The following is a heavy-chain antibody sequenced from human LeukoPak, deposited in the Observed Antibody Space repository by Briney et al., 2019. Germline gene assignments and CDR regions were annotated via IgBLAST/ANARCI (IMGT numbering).Heavy chain of an antibody. CDR2: IDPSDSDT. CDR3: ARTVLYYGMDV. J-gene: IGHJ6*02. V-gene: IGHV5-10-1*01. CDR1: GYSISSYW. D-gene: IGHD3-10*01. Sequence: GESLKISCKGSGYSISSYWISWVRQMPGKGLEWMGRIDPSDSDTNYSPSFQGHVTISADKSKSTVYLQWSSLKASGTAMYYCARTVLYYGMDVWGQGTTVTVSS.